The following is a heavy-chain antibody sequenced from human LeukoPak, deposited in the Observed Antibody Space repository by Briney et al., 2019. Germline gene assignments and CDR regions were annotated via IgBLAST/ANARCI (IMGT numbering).Heavy chain of an antibody. J-gene: IGHJ6*02. CDR3: ARDMGVTNPNRETYYYYGMDV. CDR2: INPNSGGT. Sequence: ASVKVSCKASGYTFTGYYMHWVRQAPGQGLEWMGWINPNSGGTNYAQKFQGWVTMTRDTSISTAYMELSRLRSDDTAVYYCARDMGVTNPNRETYYYYGMDVWGQGTTVTVSS. V-gene: IGHV1-2*04. CDR1: GYTFTGYY. D-gene: IGHD2-21*02.